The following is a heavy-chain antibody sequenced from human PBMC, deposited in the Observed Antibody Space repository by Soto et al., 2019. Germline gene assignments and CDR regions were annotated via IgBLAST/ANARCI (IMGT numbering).Heavy chain of an antibody. CDR2: ITGSGGST. Sequence: PGGSLRLSCAASGFTFISYGMTWVRQAPGKGLEWVSSITGSGGSTYYADSVKGRLTISRDNSKNTLYLQMNSLRAEDTAVYYCAKDYGSAFNIWGQGTMVTVSS. CDR1: GFTFISYG. CDR3: AKDYGSAFNI. D-gene: IGHD4-17*01. V-gene: IGHV3-23*01. J-gene: IGHJ3*02.